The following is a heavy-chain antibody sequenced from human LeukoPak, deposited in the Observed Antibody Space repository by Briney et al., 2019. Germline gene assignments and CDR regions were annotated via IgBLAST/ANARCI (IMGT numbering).Heavy chain of an antibody. CDR1: GFTFSSYA. D-gene: IGHD3-22*01. CDR2: ISGSGGST. CDR3: ARDIRRYYYDSSGLDY. V-gene: IGHV3-23*01. J-gene: IGHJ4*02. Sequence: GGSLRLSCAASGFTFSSYAMSWVRQAPGKGLEWVSAISGSGGSTYYADSVKGRLTISRDNAKNSLYLQMNSLRAEDTAVYYCARDIRRYYYDSSGLDYWGQGTLVTVSS.